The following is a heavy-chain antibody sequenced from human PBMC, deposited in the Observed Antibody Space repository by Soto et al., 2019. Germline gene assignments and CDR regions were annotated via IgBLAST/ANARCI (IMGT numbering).Heavy chain of an antibody. J-gene: IGHJ5*02. CDR2: IYHSGIT. V-gene: IGHV4-4*02. CDR1: GASISSSNW. Sequence: ETLSLTCAVSGASISSSNWWSWVRQPPGKGLEWIGEIYHSGITNYNPSLKSRVTISVDTSKNQFSLKLSSVTAADTAVYYCARHARYYDILTGYSTLSWFDPWGQGTLVTVSS. CDR3: ARHARYYDILTGYSTLSWFDP. D-gene: IGHD3-9*01.